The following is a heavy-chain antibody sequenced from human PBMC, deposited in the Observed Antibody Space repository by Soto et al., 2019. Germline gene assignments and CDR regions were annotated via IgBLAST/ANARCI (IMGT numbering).Heavy chain of an antibody. CDR1: GFTFSSYS. D-gene: IGHD3-10*01. Sequence: GGSLRLSCAASGFTFSSYSMNWVRQAPGKGLEWVSSISSSSSYIYYADSVKGRFTISRDNAKNSLYLQMNSLRAEDTAVYYCARSPIWFGDRYAFDIWGQGTMVTVSS. CDR2: ISSSSSYI. V-gene: IGHV3-21*01. J-gene: IGHJ3*02. CDR3: ARSPIWFGDRYAFDI.